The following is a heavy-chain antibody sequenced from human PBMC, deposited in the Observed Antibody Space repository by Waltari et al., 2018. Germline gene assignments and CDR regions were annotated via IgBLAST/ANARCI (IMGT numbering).Heavy chain of an antibody. CDR1: GYTSTSYD. V-gene: IGHV1-8*03. J-gene: IGHJ6*02. CDR3: ALRYCSGGSCYSHGMDV. Sequence: QVQLVQSGAEVKKPGASVKVSCKASGYTSTSYDINWVRQAPGQGLEWMGWMNPNSGNTGYAQKFQGRVTITRNTSISTAYMELSSLRSEDTAVYYCALRYCSGGSCYSHGMDVWGQGTTVTVSS. CDR2: MNPNSGNT. D-gene: IGHD2-15*01.